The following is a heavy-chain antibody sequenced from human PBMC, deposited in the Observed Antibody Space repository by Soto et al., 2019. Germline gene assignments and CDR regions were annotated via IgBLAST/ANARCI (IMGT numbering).Heavy chain of an antibody. V-gene: IGHV3-15*01. Sequence: EVQLVESGGGLVKPGGSLRLSCAASGITFSSTWMSWVRQAPGKGLEWVGRIKSNVDGGTADYAPPVRGRFTISRDDSNTTLYLQMDSLRIEDTAVYYCTTAVRDSSPWCDNWGQGTLVTVSS. CDR1: GITFSSTW. CDR3: TTAVRDSSPWCDN. J-gene: IGHJ4*02. D-gene: IGHD3-22*01. CDR2: IKSNVDGGTA.